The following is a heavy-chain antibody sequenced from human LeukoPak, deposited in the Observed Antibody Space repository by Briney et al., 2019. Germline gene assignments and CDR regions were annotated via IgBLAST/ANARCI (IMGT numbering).Heavy chain of an antibody. CDR1: GFTFSSSS. CDR3: ASSYSSGH. V-gene: IGHV3-21*06. J-gene: IGHJ4*02. Sequence: GGSLRLSCAASGFTFSSSSMNWVRQAPGKGLEWVSSISSISSYIYYADSVKGRFTISRDNGKNSLYPQMNSLRAEDTAVYYCASSYSSGHWGQGTLVTVSS. D-gene: IGHD6-19*01. CDR2: ISSISSYI.